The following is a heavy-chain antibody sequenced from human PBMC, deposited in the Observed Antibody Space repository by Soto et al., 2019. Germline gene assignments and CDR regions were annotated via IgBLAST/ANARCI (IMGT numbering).Heavy chain of an antibody. V-gene: IGHV3-74*01. CDR2: INSDGSVS. Sequence: GGSLRLSCAASGFTFSNYWMYWVRQAPGKGLEWVSRINSDGSVSSHADSVRGRLTISRDNVKNTLYLHMDSLRAEDTAVYFWARGDCVGGTCYSLAGSFYYYMDVWRKVTTVAGSS. CDR3: ARGDCVGGTCYSLAGSFYYYMDV. D-gene: IGHD2-15*01. J-gene: IGHJ6*03. CDR1: GFTFSNYW.